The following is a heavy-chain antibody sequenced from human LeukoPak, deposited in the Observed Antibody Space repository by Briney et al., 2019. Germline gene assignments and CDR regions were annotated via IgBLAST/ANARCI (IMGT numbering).Heavy chain of an antibody. D-gene: IGHD5-18*01. CDR3: ARLGYSYGYPAGDWFDP. J-gene: IGHJ5*02. CDR2: IYYSGST. Sequence: SETLSLTCTVSGDSISSGAYYWTWIRQHPGKGLEWIGNIYYSGSTYYNPSLKSRVTISVDTSKNQFSLKLSSVTAADTAVYYCARLGYSYGYPAGDWFDPWGQGTLVTVSS. CDR1: GDSISSGAYY. V-gene: IGHV4-31*03.